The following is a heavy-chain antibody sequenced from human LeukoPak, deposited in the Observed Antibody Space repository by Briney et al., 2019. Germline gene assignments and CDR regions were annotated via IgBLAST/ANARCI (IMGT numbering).Heavy chain of an antibody. CDR1: GYTFTGYY. CDR2: INPNSGGT. D-gene: IGHD1-26*01. J-gene: IGHJ5*02. V-gene: IGHV1-2*02. Sequence: ASVKVSCKASGYTFTGYYMHWVRQAPGQGLEWMGWINPNSGGTNYAQKFQGRVTMTRDTSISTAYMELSRLRSDDTAVYYCARVLGSGSYCRWLDPWGQGTLVTVSS. CDR3: ARVLGSGSYCRWLDP.